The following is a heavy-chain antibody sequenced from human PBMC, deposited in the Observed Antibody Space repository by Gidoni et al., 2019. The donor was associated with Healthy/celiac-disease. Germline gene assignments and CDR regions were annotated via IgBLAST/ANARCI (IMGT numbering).Heavy chain of an antibody. D-gene: IGHD3-10*01. CDR2: IYWDDDK. CDR3: AHRQSTMVRD. CDR1: GVSLSPSGVG. Sequence: QITLQESGPTPVRPTQTRTLTCTFSGVSLSPSGVGVGWIRQPPGKALEWLALIYWDDDKRSSPSRKSRLTITNDTSKNQVVLTMTNMDPVDTATYYCAHRQSTMVRDWGQGTLVTVSS. V-gene: IGHV2-5*02. J-gene: IGHJ4*02.